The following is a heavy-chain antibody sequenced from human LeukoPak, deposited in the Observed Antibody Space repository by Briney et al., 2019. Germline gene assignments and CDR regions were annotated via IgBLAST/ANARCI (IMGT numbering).Heavy chain of an antibody. CDR3: ATVRVSSGWYGDYFDY. CDR2: FDPEDGET. J-gene: IGHJ4*02. CDR1: GYTLTELS. D-gene: IGHD6-19*01. V-gene: IGHV1-24*01. Sequence: ASVKVSCKVSGYTLTELSMHWVRQAPGKGLEWMGGFDPEDGETIYAQKFQGRVTMTEDTSTDTAYMELSSLRSEDTAVYYCATVRVSSGWYGDYFDYWGQGTLVTVSS.